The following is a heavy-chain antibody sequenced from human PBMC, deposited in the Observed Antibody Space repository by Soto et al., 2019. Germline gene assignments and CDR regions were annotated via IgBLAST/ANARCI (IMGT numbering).Heavy chain of an antibody. CDR2: LYASGTT. V-gene: IGHV4-4*09. CDR3: VGGGGSDSRSMYFYNGMDV. Sequence: QVQLQESGPGLVRPSETLSLTCTVSGGSISEFYWSWIRQPAGKGMERVGRIYGSGSLYASGTTTHNPSLKSRITTSVEISKNQVSLKLTSVAAADSAVYYCVGGGGSDSRSMYFYNGMDVWGQGTTVTVSS. D-gene: IGHD1-26*01. J-gene: IGHJ6*02. CDR1: GGSISEFY.